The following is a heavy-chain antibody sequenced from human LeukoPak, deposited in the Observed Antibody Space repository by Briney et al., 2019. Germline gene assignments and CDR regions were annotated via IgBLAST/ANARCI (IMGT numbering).Heavy chain of an antibody. V-gene: IGHV1-69*04. CDR3: AREKSRMTTVTTYAGRAV. CDR1: GGTFSSYA. D-gene: IGHD4-17*01. Sequence: ASVKVSCKASGGTFSSYAISWVRQAPGQGLEWMGRIIPILGIANYAQKFQGRVTITADKSTSTAYMELSSLRSEDTAVYYCAREKSRMTTVTTYAGRAVGAKGTTVTVPS. J-gene: IGHJ6*04. CDR2: IIPILGIA.